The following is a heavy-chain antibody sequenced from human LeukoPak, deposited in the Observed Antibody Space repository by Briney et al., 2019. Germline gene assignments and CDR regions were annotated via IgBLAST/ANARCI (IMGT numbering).Heavy chain of an antibody. V-gene: IGHV1-18*01. CDR2: ISAYNGYT. CDR3: ARDPNPGIAVAGSLDY. J-gene: IGHJ4*02. D-gene: IGHD6-19*01. CDR1: GYTFTSYG. Sequence: GASVKVSCKASGYTFTSYGISWVRQAPGQGLGWMGWISAYNGYTNYAQKLQGRVTMTTDTSTSTAYMELSSLRSEDTAVYYCARDPNPGIAVAGSLDYWGQGTLVTVSS.